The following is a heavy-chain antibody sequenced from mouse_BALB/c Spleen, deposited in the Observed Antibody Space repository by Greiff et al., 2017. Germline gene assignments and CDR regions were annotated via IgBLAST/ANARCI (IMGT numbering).Heavy chain of an antibody. CDR3: TATTVVASPYAMDY. CDR1: GYTFTSYW. CDR2: IYPSDSYT. V-gene: IGHV1-69*02. Sequence: QVQLQQSGAELVRPGASVKLSCKASGYTFTSYWINWVKQRPGQGLEWIGNIYPSDSYTNYNQKFKDKATLTVDKSSSTAYMQLSSPTSEDSAVYYCTATTVVASPYAMDYWGQGTSVTVSS. J-gene: IGHJ4*01. D-gene: IGHD1-1*01.